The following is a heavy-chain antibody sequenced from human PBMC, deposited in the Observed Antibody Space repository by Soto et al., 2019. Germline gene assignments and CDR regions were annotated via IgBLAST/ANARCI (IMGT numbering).Heavy chain of an antibody. CDR2: IYYSGST. J-gene: IGHJ6*02. CDR3: AGTLSGIFGKPYYYYGMDV. D-gene: IGHD3-3*01. CDR1: GGSISSYY. Sequence: PCATRSLTCTVAGGSISSYYGSWIRHPPGKGLEWIGYIYYSGSTNYNPSLKSRVTISVDTSKNQFSLKLSSVTAADTAVYYCAGTLSGIFGKPYYYYGMDVWGQGTTVTVSS. V-gene: IGHV4-59*01.